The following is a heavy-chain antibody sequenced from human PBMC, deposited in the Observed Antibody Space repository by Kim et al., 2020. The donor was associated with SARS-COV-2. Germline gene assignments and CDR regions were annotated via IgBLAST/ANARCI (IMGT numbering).Heavy chain of an antibody. J-gene: IGHJ6*02. D-gene: IGHD1-26*01. V-gene: IGHV1-46*01. CDR1: GYTFTSYY. Sequence: ASVKVSCKASGYTFTSYYMHWVRQAPGQGLEWMGIINPSGGSTSYAQKFQGRVTMTRDTSTSTVYMELSSLRSEDTAVYYCARGLVRSDYYYYGMDVWGQGTTVTVSS. CDR3: ARGLVRSDYYYYGMDV. CDR2: INPSGGST.